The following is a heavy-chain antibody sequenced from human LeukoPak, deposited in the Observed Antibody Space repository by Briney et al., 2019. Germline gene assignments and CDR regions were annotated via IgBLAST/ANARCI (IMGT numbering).Heavy chain of an antibody. Sequence: SETLSLTCTVSGDSISTSSYYWGWIRQPPGKGLEWIGSLYYSGSTNYNPSLKSRLTISVDTSKNQFSLKLSSVTAADTAVYYCARLYCSGDSCYPTWFDPWGQGALVTVSS. V-gene: IGHV4-39*07. J-gene: IGHJ5*02. CDR2: LYYSGST. CDR1: GDSISTSSYY. D-gene: IGHD2-15*01. CDR3: ARLYCSGDSCYPTWFDP.